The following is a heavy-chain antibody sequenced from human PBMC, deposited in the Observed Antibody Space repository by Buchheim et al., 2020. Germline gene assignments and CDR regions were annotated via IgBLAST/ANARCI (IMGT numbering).Heavy chain of an antibody. J-gene: IGHJ4*02. CDR3: VRSTYDILTGYYMPTNFEF. V-gene: IGHV3-11*05. CDR2: ISSSSSYI. CDR1: GFTFSDYY. D-gene: IGHD3-9*01. Sequence: QEQLVESGGGLVKPGGSLRLSCAASGFTFSDYYMNWIRQAPGKGLEWVSYISSSSSYIEYADSVKGRFTISRDNAKNSLYLQMSSLRAEDTAVYYCVRSTYDILTGYYMPTNFEFWGQGTL.